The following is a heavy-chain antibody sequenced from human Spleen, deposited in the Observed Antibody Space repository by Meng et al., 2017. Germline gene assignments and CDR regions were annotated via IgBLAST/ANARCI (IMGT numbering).Heavy chain of an antibody. CDR1: GGSTTSTSYY. V-gene: IGHV4-39*01. Sequence: LQLQESGPGLVKPSETLSLTCTVSGGSTTSTSYYWDWIRQSPAKGLEWIGTIGYSGTIVYNPSLSSRVTMTLDTSKNQLSLKLTSVTAADTAVYYCADRPNQLWFGPWGQGTLVTVSS. CDR2: IGYSGTI. J-gene: IGHJ5*02. CDR3: ADRPNQLWFGP. D-gene: IGHD1-1*01.